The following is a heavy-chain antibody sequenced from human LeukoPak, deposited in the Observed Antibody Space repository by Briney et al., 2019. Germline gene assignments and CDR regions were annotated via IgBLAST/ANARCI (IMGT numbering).Heavy chain of an antibody. J-gene: IGHJ4*02. Sequence: SETLSLTCTVSGGSISSSSYYWGWIRQPPGKGLEWIGSIYYSGSTYYNPSLKSRVTISVDTSKNQFSLKLSSVTAADTAVYYCARVHSLGSSSYGYYFDYWGQGTLVTVSS. V-gene: IGHV4-39*07. CDR3: ARVHSLGSSSYGYYFDY. D-gene: IGHD6-6*01. CDR1: GGSISSSSYY. CDR2: IYYSGST.